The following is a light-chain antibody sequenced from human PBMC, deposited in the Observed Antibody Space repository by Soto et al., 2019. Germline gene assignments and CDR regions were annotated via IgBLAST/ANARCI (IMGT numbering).Light chain of an antibody. Sequence: EIVMTQSPATLSVSTGERATLSCRASQSVSSNLAWYQQKPGQPPRLLLYGASTRATGIPARFSGSGSGTDFTLTISSLQSYDFVVYYCQQYNNWPMYTFGQGTKLEIK. CDR1: QSVSSN. CDR2: GAS. V-gene: IGKV3-15*01. CDR3: QQYNNWPMYT. J-gene: IGKJ2*01.